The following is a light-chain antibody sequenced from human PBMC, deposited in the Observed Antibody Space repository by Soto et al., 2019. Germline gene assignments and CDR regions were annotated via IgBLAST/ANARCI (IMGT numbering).Light chain of an antibody. J-gene: IGKJ5*01. V-gene: IGKV1-39*01. Sequence: DIPMTQSPSSLSASVGDRVSITCRASRSVATYLNWYQQKPGEPPKLLIYTTSTLQSGVPSRFTGSGSGTVFTLIISSLQPEDFGTYYCQQTYGTPITFGQGTRLDI. CDR2: TTS. CDR1: RSVATY. CDR3: QQTYGTPIT.